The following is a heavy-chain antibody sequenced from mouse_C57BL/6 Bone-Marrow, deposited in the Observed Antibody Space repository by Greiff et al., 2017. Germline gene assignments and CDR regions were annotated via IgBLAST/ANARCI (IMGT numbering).Heavy chain of an antibody. CDR3: ARDCGSPY. J-gene: IGHJ2*01. CDR1: GYNIKDYN. V-gene: IGHV14-2*01. CDR2: IDPEDGET. D-gene: IGHD1-1*01. Sequence: VQLKESGAELVKPGASVKLSCTASGYNIKDYNMHWVKQRTEQGLEWIGRIDPEDGETKYDPKFKGKATITADTSSNTAYLQLSSLTSEDTAVYYCARDCGSPYWGQGTTLTVSS.